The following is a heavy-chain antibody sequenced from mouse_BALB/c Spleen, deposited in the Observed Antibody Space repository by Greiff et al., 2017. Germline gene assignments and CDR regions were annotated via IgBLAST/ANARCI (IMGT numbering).Heavy chain of an antibody. CDR2: IYPGNSDT. D-gene: IGHD4-1*01. CDR1: GYTFTSYW. V-gene: IGHV1-5*01. CDR3: TRSQTGTYYYAMDY. J-gene: IGHJ4*01. Sequence: VQLQQSGTVLARPGASVKMSCKASGYTFTSYWMHWVKQRPGQGLEWIGAIYPGNSDTSYNQKFKGKAKLTAVTSTSTAYMELSSLTNEDSAVYCCTRSQTGTYYYAMDYWGQGTSVTVSS.